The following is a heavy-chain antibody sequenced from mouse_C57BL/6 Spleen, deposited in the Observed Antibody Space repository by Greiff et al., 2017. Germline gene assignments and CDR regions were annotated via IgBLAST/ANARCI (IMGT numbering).Heavy chain of an antibody. CDR3: ARHGYGNYLYWYFDV. J-gene: IGHJ1*03. V-gene: IGHV1-62-2*01. CDR1: GYTFTEYT. Sequence: VQLQQSGAELVKPGASVKLSCKVSGYTFTEYTIHWGKQRSGQGLEWIGWYYPGSGSIKYNEKLKDKATLTADKSSSTVYLELSRLTSEASAVYFCARHGYGNYLYWYFDVWGTGTTVTVSS. CDR2: YYPGSGSI. D-gene: IGHD2-1*01.